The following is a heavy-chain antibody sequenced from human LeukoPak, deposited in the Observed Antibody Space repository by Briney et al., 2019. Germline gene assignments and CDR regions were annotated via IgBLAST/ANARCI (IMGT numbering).Heavy chain of an antibody. J-gene: IGHJ4*02. CDR3: AKDSYGDYYFDY. V-gene: IGHV3-23*01. CDR2: ISGSGGST. Sequence: GGSLRLSCAASGFTFSSYSINWVRQAPGKGLEWVSAISGSGGSTYYADSVKGRFTISRDNSKNTLYLQMNSLRAEDTAVYYCAKDSYGDYYFDYWGQGTLVTVSS. D-gene: IGHD4-17*01. CDR1: GFTFSSYS.